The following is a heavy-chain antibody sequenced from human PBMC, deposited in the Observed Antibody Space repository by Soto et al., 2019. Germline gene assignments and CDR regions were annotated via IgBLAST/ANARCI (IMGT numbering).Heavy chain of an antibody. CDR1: GDSVSSNSAA. D-gene: IGHD6-19*01. Sequence: SQTLSLTCAISGDSVSSNSAAWNWIRQSPSRGLEWLGRTYYRSKWYNDYSVSVKSRITINPDTSKNQFSLQLNSVTPEDTAVYYCARDPLIAVAGTGYYYGMDVWGQGTTVTVSS. J-gene: IGHJ6*02. CDR3: ARDPLIAVAGTGYYYGMDV. V-gene: IGHV6-1*01. CDR2: TYYRSKWYN.